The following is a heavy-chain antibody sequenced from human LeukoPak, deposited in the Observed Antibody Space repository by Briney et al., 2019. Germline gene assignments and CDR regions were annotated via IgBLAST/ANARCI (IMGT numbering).Heavy chain of an antibody. V-gene: IGHV3-30*04. J-gene: IGHJ4*02. CDR2: ISYDGSNK. D-gene: IGHD6-19*01. Sequence: PGGSLRLSCAASGFTFSSYAMHWVRQAPGKGLEWVAVISYDGSNKYYADSVKGRFTISRDNSKNTLYLQMNSLRAEDTALYYCAKDKTSYSSGRGVSDWGQGTLVTVSS. CDR3: AKDKTSYSSGRGVSD. CDR1: GFTFSSYA.